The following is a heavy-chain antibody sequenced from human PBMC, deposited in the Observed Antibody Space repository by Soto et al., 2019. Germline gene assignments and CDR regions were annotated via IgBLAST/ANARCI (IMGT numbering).Heavy chain of an antibody. CDR1: GFTFDDYA. J-gene: IGHJ1*01. CDR2: IIWSGGTR. V-gene: IGHV3-9*01. D-gene: IGHD6-19*01. Sequence: EVQLVESGGGLVQPGRSLRLYCVASGFTFDDYAMHWVRQAPGKGLAWVSGIIWSGGTRDYADSVKGRFTISRDNAKSSVYLQMDSLRVEDTAFYYCIRGRQGWVQLWGRGTLVTVSS. CDR3: IRGRQGWVQL.